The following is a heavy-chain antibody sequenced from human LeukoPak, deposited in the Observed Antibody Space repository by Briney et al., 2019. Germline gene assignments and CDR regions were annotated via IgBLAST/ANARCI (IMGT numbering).Heavy chain of an antibody. CDR3: ARDEPNLYSGSLG. J-gene: IGHJ4*02. Sequence: PGGSLRLSCAASGFTFSSYWMSWVRQAPGKGLEWVANIKQDGSEKYYVDSVKGRFTISRDNAKNSLHLQMNSLRAEDTAVYYCARDEPNLYSGSLGWGQGTLVTVSS. CDR1: GFTFSSYW. CDR2: IKQDGSEK. D-gene: IGHD1-26*01. V-gene: IGHV3-7*04.